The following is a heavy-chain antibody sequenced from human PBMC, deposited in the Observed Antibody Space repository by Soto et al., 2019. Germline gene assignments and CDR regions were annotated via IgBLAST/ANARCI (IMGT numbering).Heavy chain of an antibody. V-gene: IGHV1-69*13. J-gene: IGHJ5*02. D-gene: IGHD6-19*01. CDR2: IIPIFGTA. CDR1: GGTFSSYA. Sequence: SVNLSCKASGGTFSSYAISWVRQAPGQGLEWMGGIIPIFGTANYAQKFQGRVTITADESTSTAYMELSSLRSEDTAVYYCARANVYSSGENWFDPWGQGTLVTGSS. CDR3: ARANVYSSGENWFDP.